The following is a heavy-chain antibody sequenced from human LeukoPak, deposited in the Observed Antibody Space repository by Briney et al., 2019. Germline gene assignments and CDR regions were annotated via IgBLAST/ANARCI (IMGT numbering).Heavy chain of an antibody. J-gene: IGHJ4*02. Sequence: GGSLRLSCAASGVTFSSYWMSWVRQAPGKGLEWGANIKQDGSEKYYVDSVKGRFTISRDNAKNSLYLQMNSLRAEDTAVYYCARQRWLQGPNDYWGQGTLVTVSS. V-gene: IGHV3-7*01. CDR3: ARQRWLQGPNDY. CDR1: GVTFSSYW. D-gene: IGHD5-24*01. CDR2: IKQDGSEK.